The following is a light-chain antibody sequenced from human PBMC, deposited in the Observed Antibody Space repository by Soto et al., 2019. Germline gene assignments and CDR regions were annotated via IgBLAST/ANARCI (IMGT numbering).Light chain of an antibody. J-gene: IGKJ1*01. CDR3: QQSYSTAWT. CDR2: AAS. V-gene: IGKV1-39*01. Sequence: DIQMTQSPSSLSASVGDRVTITCRASQSISSYLNWYQQKPGKAPKLLIYAASSLQSGVPSRFSGSGSGTDFTLTISRLQPEDFATYYGQQSYSTAWTFGQGTKVEIK. CDR1: QSISSY.